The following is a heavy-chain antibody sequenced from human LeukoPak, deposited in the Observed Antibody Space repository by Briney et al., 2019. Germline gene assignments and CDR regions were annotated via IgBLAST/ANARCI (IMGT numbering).Heavy chain of an antibody. CDR3: AKVPCSGGRCYYYYYYMDV. V-gene: IGHV3-23*01. J-gene: IGHJ6*03. CDR1: GFTFSSYA. D-gene: IGHD2-15*01. CDR2: ISGSGGSA. Sequence: GSLRLSCASSGFTFSSYALSWVRHAPGEGLELVSAISGSGGSAYYADSVKGLFTISRDNSKNTLYLQMNSLRAEDTAVYYCAKVPCSGGRCYYYYYYMDVWGKGTTVTVSS.